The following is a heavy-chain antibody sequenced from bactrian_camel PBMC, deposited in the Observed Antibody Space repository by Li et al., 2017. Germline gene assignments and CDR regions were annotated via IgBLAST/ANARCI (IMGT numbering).Heavy chain of an antibody. CDR2: IYSDGSNT. J-gene: IGHJ6*01. CDR1: VSTNY. Sequence: PLVESGGGLVQPGGSLRLSCAASVSTNYMSWVRQAPGKGLEWVSSIYSDGSNTFYTDSVKGRFTISKDNAKNTLFLQMNGLKPEDTAVYYCAAEINPRGVPDFGYWGQGTQVTVS. CDR3: AAEINPRGVPDFGY. V-gene: IGHV3-2*01.